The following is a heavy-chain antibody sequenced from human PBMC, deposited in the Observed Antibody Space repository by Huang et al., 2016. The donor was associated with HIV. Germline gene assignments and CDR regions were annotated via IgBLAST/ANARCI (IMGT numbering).Heavy chain of an antibody. CDR2: ISTNTGDT. D-gene: IGHD3-22*01. J-gene: IGHJ4*02. CDR1: DYTFTSYG. Sequence: QVQLVQSGGEVKKPGASVKVSCKASDYTFTSYGISWVRQAPGQGLEWMGWISTNTGDTNYAQKFQGRVTMTTDTSTSTAYMELRSLRSDDTAVYYCGGSSGYWSFDYWGQGTLVTVSS. CDR3: GGSSGYWSFDY. V-gene: IGHV1-18*04.